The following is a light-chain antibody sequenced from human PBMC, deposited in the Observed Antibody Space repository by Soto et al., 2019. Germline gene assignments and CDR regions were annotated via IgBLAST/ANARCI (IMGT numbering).Light chain of an antibody. J-gene: IGKJ1*01. CDR1: QSISSY. Sequence: DIQMTQSPSSLSASVGDRVTITCRASQSISSYLNWYQQKPGKTPKLLIYAASSLQSWVPSRFSGSGSGTDITLTISSLQPEDFATYYCQQSYSTLFGQGTKVEIK. CDR3: QQSYSTL. V-gene: IGKV1-39*01. CDR2: AAS.